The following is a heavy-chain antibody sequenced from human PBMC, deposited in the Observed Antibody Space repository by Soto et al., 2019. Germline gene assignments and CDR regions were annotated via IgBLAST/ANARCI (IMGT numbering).Heavy chain of an antibody. Sequence: GASVKVSCKASGYTYNSYGSSWVRQAPGQGLEWMGWISAYNGNTNYAQKLQGRVTMTTDTSTSTAYMELRSLRSDDTAVYYCARTIDYGDYADYWGQGTLVTVSS. J-gene: IGHJ4*02. D-gene: IGHD4-17*01. CDR2: ISAYNGNT. CDR3: ARTIDYGDYADY. V-gene: IGHV1-18*01. CDR1: GYTYNSYG.